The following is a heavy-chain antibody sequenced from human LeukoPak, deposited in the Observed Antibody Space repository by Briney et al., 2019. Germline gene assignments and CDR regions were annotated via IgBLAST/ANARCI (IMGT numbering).Heavy chain of an antibody. Sequence: ASVKVSCKASGYTFTSYAMHWVRQAPGQRLEWMGWINAGNGNTKYSQKFQGRVTITRDTSASTAYMELSSLRSEDTAVYYCARAIYYDRPVDYWGQGTLVTVSS. V-gene: IGHV1-3*01. CDR1: GYTFTSYA. J-gene: IGHJ4*02. D-gene: IGHD3-22*01. CDR2: INAGNGNT. CDR3: ARAIYYDRPVDY.